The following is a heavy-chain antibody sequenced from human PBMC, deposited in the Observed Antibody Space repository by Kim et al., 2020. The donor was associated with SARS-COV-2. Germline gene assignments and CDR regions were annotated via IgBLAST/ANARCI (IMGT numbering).Heavy chain of an antibody. CDR3: AKDLSSWFLYYYGMDV. V-gene: IGHV3-30*18. CDR1: GFTFSSYG. D-gene: IGHD6-13*01. Sequence: GGSLRLSCAASGFTFSSYGMHWVRQAPGKGLEWVAVISYDGSNKYYADSVKGRFTISRDNSKNTLYLQMNSLRAEDTAVYYCAKDLSSWFLYYYGMDVWGQGTTVTVSS. CDR2: ISYDGSNK. J-gene: IGHJ6*02.